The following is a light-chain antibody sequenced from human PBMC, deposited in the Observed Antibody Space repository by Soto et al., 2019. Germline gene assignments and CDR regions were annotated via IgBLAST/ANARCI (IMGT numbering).Light chain of an antibody. CDR3: QQYTNWPPNT. CDR1: QSVSSY. Sequence: EIVLTQSPATLSLSPGERATLSCRASQSVSSYLAWYQQNPGQAPRLLIYDASNRATGIPARFSGSGSGTEFTLTISSLQSEDFAVYYCQQYTNWPPNTFGQGTRLEIK. J-gene: IGKJ5*01. CDR2: DAS. V-gene: IGKV3-11*01.